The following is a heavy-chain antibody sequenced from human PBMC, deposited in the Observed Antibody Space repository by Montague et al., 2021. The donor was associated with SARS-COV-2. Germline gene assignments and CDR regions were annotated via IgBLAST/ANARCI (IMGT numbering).Heavy chain of an antibody. CDR3: ARHASYDYSKDLYYYYYYGMDV. V-gene: IGHV4-39*01. CDR2: IYYSGST. D-gene: IGHD4-11*01. J-gene: IGHJ6*02. Sequence: SETRSLTCTVSGGSISSSSYYWGWIRQPPGKGLEWIGSIYYSGSTYYNPSLKSRVTISVDTSKNQFSLKLSSVTAADTAVYYCARHASYDYSKDLYYYYYYGMDVWGQGTTVTVPS. CDR1: GGSISSSSYY.